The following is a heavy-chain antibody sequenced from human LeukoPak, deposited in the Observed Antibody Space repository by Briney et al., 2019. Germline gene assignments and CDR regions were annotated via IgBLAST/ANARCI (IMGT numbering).Heavy chain of an antibody. Sequence: SETLSLTCTVSGGSISSYYWSWIRQPAGKGLEWIGRIDISGSTNYNPSLKSRVTMSVDTSKNQFSLKLSSVTAADTAVYYCARGYYDSTEGYFDPWGQGNLVTVSS. CDR1: GGSISSYY. J-gene: IGHJ5*02. CDR2: IDISGST. CDR3: ARGYYDSTEGYFDP. V-gene: IGHV4-4*07. D-gene: IGHD3-22*01.